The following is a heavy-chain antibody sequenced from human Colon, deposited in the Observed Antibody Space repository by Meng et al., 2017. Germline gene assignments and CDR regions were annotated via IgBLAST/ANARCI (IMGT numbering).Heavy chain of an antibody. D-gene: IGHD5-24*01. V-gene: IGHV4-59*01. CDR3: ARGGAWLQSFDY. CDR2: IYYSGST. Sequence: QGQLQESGPGLVKPSGTLSVNCTVSGGSINNYYWSWIRQSPGKGLEWIGYIYYSGSTNYNPSLRSRVTISVDTSKNQFSLKLRSVTSADTAVYYCARGGAWLQSFDYWGQGTLVTVSS. J-gene: IGHJ4*02. CDR1: GGSINNYY.